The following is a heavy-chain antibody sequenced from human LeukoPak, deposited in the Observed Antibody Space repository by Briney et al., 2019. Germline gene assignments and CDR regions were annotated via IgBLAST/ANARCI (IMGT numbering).Heavy chain of an antibody. Sequence: SETLSLTCAVSGYSIGSGFYWGWIRPPPGKGLEWIGSIFHSGSTYYNPSLKSRVTISIDTSKNQFSLKLSSVTAADTALYYCARASGSYGSGSYYYSGMDVWGKGTTVTVSS. CDR3: ARASGSYGSGSYYYSGMDV. V-gene: IGHV4-38-2*01. CDR2: IFHSGST. D-gene: IGHD3-10*01. J-gene: IGHJ6*04. CDR1: GYSIGSGFY.